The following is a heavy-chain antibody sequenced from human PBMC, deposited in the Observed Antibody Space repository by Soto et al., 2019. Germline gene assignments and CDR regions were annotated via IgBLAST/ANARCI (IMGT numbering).Heavy chain of an antibody. CDR3: ARVATAMTYDF. J-gene: IGHJ4*02. CDR2: ISNDGRRK. CDR1: GFSLSTNT. Sequence: GGSLSLSCAASGFSLSTNTMHWVRQVPGKGLEWVASISNDGRRKYYADFVKGRFTISRDTANNILYLEMNNLRAEDTSLYYCARVATAMTYDFWGQGTQVTVSS. V-gene: IGHV3-30*04. D-gene: IGHD2-21*02.